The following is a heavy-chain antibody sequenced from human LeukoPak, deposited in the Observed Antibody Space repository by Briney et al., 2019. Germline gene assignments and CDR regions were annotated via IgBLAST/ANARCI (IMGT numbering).Heavy chain of an antibody. CDR3: AKLSSSWTDYYYGVDV. Sequence: SETLSLTCTVSGGSISSYYWSWIRQPPGKGLEWIGYIYYSGSTNYNPSLKSRVTISVDKSKNQFSLKLSSVTAADTAVYYCAKLSSSWTDYYYGVDVWGQGTTVTVSS. D-gene: IGHD6-13*01. CDR2: IYYSGST. V-gene: IGHV4-59*12. CDR1: GGSISSYY. J-gene: IGHJ6*02.